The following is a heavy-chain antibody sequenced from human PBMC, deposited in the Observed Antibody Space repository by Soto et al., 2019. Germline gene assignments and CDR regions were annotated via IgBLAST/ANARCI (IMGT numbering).Heavy chain of an antibody. Sequence: QVHLVQSGAEVKKPGASVKVSCKASGYTFTSYGITWVRQAPGQGLVRMGWISAHNGNTDYAQKLQGRVIVTRDTSTSTAYMELRSLISDDTAVYYCARGRYGDYWGQGALVTVSS. J-gene: IGHJ4*02. V-gene: IGHV1-18*01. CDR1: GYTFTSYG. CDR3: ARGRYGDY. CDR2: ISAHNGNT. D-gene: IGHD1-1*01.